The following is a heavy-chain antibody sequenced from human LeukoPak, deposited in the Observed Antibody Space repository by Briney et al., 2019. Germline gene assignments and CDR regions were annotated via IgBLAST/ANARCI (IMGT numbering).Heavy chain of an antibody. D-gene: IGHD5-12*01. Sequence: GGPLKLSCEPSGFTFSSFAMPWARKAPAKGLEWVAFIRYDGSNKYYADSVKGRFTISRDNSKNTLYLQMNSLRAEDTAVYYCARGPSGYHNTGGQGTLVTVSS. V-gene: IGHV3-30*02. CDR1: GFTFSSFA. J-gene: IGHJ4*02. CDR3: ARGPSGYHNT. CDR2: IRYDGSNK.